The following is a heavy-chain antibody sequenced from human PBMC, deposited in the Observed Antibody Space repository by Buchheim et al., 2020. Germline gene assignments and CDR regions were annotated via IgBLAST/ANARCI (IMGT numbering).Heavy chain of an antibody. CDR2: ISFDGTNT. CDR1: GFTFSNHG. J-gene: IGHJ5*02. D-gene: IGHD3-3*01. V-gene: IGHV3-30*03. Sequence: QVQLVESGGGVVQPGRSLRLSCAASGFTFSNHGMYWVRQAPGKGLQWVALISFDGTNTSYADSFMGRFTVSRDNSKNTLYLQMNSLRLEDTAVYYCVGGLLRSLEWLFVPWGQRT. CDR3: VGGLLRSLEWLFVP.